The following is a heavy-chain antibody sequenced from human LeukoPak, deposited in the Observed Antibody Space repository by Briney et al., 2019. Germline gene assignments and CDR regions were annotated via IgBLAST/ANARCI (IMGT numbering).Heavy chain of an antibody. CDR2: ISSSSSTI. J-gene: IGHJ4*02. D-gene: IGHD1-26*01. V-gene: IGHV3-48*01. CDR3: ARLVGANIGDY. CDR1: GFTFSSYS. Sequence: PGGSLRLSCAASGFTFSSYSMNWVRQAPGKGLEWVSYISSSSSTIYYADSVKGRFTISRDNAKNSLYLQMNSLRAEDTAVYYCARLVGANIGDYWGQGTLVTVSS.